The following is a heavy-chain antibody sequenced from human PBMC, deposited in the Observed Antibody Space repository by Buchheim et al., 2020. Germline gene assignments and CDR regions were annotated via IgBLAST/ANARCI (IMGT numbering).Heavy chain of an antibody. CDR3: ARGNTMIPPDY. D-gene: IGHD3-22*01. V-gene: IGHV3-48*02. CDR1: GFTFSSYS. Sequence: EVQLVESGGGLVQPGGSLRLSCAASGFTFSSYSMNWVRQAPGKGLEWVSYISSSSSTIYYADSVKGRFTISRDNAKNSLYLQINSLRDEDTAVYYCARGNTMIPPDYWGQGTL. CDR2: ISSSSSTI. J-gene: IGHJ4*02.